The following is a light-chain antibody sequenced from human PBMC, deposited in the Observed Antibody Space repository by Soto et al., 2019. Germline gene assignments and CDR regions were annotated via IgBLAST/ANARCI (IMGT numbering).Light chain of an antibody. CDR1: QSVSSSH. V-gene: IGKV3-20*01. CDR3: QPYGNSLT. CDR2: GAS. J-gene: IGKJ4*01. Sequence: DIVLTQSPGTLSLSPGESVTLSCRASQSVSSSHLAWYQQKPGQAPRLFIYGASRRATGIPDRFSGSGSGTDFTLTISRLQPEDFAVYSCQPYGNSLTVGGGTKVEIK.